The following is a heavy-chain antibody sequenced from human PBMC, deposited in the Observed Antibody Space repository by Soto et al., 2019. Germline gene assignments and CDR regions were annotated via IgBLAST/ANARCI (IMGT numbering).Heavy chain of an antibody. CDR3: ARRERYNGSAGWFDP. D-gene: IGHD5-12*01. V-gene: IGHV4-39*01. CDR2: VYYNENT. CDR1: GGSISSFTYY. J-gene: IGHJ5*02. Sequence: SETLPLTCSVSGGSISSFTYYWGWIRQPPGKGLEWIGTVYYNENTYYNPSLKSRVTITVDTAKNQFSLNLRSVTAADTAMYFCARRERYNGSAGWFDPWGPGTLVTVSS.